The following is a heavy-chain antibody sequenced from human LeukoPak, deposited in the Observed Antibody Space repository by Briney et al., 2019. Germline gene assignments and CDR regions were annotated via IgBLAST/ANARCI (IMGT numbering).Heavy chain of an antibody. CDR2: IYYSGST. D-gene: IGHD2-15*01. J-gene: IGHJ4*02. CDR1: GGSISSYY. V-gene: IGHV4-59*08. Sequence: SETLSLTCTVSGGSISSYYWSWIRQPPGKGLEWIGYIYYSGSTNYSPSLKSRVTISVDTSKNQFSLKLRSVTAADTAVYHCARHWAYCSGGTCYSFDDWGQGTLVTVSS. CDR3: ARHWAYCSGGTCYSFDD.